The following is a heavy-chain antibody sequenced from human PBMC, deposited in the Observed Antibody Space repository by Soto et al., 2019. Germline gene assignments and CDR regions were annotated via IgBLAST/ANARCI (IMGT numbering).Heavy chain of an antibody. CDR1: GGSFSGYY. D-gene: IGHD2-15*01. J-gene: IGHJ4*02. V-gene: IGHV4-34*01. CDR2: INHSGST. CDR3: TSPPSGRSVAAPPKLDY. Sequence: SETLSLTCAVYGGSFSGYYWSWIRQPPGKGLEWIGEINHSGSTNYNPSLKSRVTISVDTSKNQFSLKLSSVTAADTAVYYITSPPSGRSVAAPPKLDYWGQETLVTVSS.